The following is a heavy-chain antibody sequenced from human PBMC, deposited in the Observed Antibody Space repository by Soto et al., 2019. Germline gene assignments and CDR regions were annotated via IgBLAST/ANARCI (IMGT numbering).Heavy chain of an antibody. Sequence: GVSVKVSCKASGYTFXSYAMHWVRQAPGQRLEWMGWINAGNGNTKYSQKFQGRVTITRDTSASTAYMELSSLRTEDTAVYYCARTLVGATPADYWGQGTLVTVSS. J-gene: IGHJ4*02. CDR2: INAGNGNT. CDR3: ARTLVGATPADY. CDR1: GYTFXSYA. V-gene: IGHV1-3*01. D-gene: IGHD1-26*01.